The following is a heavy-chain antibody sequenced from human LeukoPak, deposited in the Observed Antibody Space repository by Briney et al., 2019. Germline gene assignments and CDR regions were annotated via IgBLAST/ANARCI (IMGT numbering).Heavy chain of an antibody. J-gene: IGHJ4*02. D-gene: IGHD2-2*02. CDR2: MYTTGTT. V-gene: IGHV4-4*07. CDR1: SVSINSYY. Sequence: PSETLSLTCTVSSVSINSYYLGWVRQPPGKGLNWMGRMYTTGTTQYNPSLKRRVTISIDTSTNQFSLNLRPMAAADTAVYYCGRQGYIAAHYFLDFWSQGTLVAVS. CDR3: GRQGYIAAHYFLDF.